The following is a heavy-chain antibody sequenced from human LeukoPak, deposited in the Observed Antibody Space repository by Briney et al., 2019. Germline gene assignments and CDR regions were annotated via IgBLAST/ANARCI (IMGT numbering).Heavy chain of an antibody. V-gene: IGHV1-69*05. Sequence: ASVKVSCKASGGTFSSYAISWVRQAPGQGLEWMGGIIPIFGTANYAQKFQGRVTMTRDTSTSTVYMELSSLRSEDTAVYYCARVEAMVRGVRTFDYWGQGTLVTVSS. J-gene: IGHJ4*02. CDR1: GGTFSSYA. D-gene: IGHD3-10*01. CDR2: IIPIFGTA. CDR3: ARVEAMVRGVRTFDY.